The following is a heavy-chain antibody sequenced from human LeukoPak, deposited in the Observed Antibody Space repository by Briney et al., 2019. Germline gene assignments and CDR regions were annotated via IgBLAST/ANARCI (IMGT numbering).Heavy chain of an antibody. CDR3: ARDSVGSWKDFQH. Sequence: GGSLRLSCAASGFTFSSYNMNWVRQAPGKGLEWVSSISSSSDYIYYADSVKGRFTISRDNSKNTLYLQMNSLRAEDTAVYYCARDSVGSWKDFQHWGQGTLVTVSS. V-gene: IGHV3-21*04. CDR2: ISSSSDYI. D-gene: IGHD6-13*01. J-gene: IGHJ1*01. CDR1: GFTFSSYN.